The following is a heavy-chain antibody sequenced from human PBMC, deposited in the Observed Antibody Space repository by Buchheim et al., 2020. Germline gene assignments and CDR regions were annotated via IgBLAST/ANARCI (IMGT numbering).Heavy chain of an antibody. J-gene: IGHJ4*02. CDR1: GGSFSGYY. Sequence: QVQLQQWGAGLLKPSETLSLTCAVYGGSFSGYYWSWIRQPPGKGLEWIGEINHSGSTNYNPSLKSRVTISVDTSKNQFSLKLSPVTAADTAVYYCASMRGYRGGAGYWGQGTL. D-gene: IGHD5-18*01. CDR2: INHSGST. V-gene: IGHV4-34*01. CDR3: ASMRGYRGGAGY.